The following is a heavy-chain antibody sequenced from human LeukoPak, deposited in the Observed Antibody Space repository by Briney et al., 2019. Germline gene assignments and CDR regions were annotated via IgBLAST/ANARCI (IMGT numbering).Heavy chain of an antibody. CDR2: IKSKTDGGTT. CDR3: TTAYYYGSGGPFDY. Sequence: GGSLRLSCAASGLTFSNAWMSWVRQAPGKGLEWVGRIKSKTDGGTTDYAAPVKGRFTISRDDSKNTLYLQMNSLKTEDTAVYYCTTAYYYGSGGPFDYWGQGTLVTVSS. J-gene: IGHJ4*02. D-gene: IGHD3-10*01. V-gene: IGHV3-15*01. CDR1: GLTFSNAW.